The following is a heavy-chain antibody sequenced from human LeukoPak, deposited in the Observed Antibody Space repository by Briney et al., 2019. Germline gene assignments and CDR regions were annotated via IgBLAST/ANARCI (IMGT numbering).Heavy chain of an antibody. Sequence: GGSLRLSCAASGFPVSSNYMSWVRQAPGKGLEWVSFIYSGGSTYYADPVKGRFTISRDNSNNMLYLQMNSLRVEDTAVYYCARAAIWGAWDNWGQGTLVTVSS. V-gene: IGHV3-66*02. CDR2: IYSGGST. D-gene: IGHD1-26*01. J-gene: IGHJ4*02. CDR3: ARAAIWGAWDN. CDR1: GFPVSSNY.